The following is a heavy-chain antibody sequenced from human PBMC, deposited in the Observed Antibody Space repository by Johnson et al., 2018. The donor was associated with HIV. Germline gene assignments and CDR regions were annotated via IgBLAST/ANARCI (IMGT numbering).Heavy chain of an antibody. J-gene: IGHJ3*02. CDR3: ARPHEGQYYNFWSGSDAFDI. D-gene: IGHD3-3*01. CDR2: IKQDGSEK. CDR1: GFTFSNAW. Sequence: VLLVESGGGLVKPGGSLRLSCAASGFTFSNAWMSWVRQAPGKGLEWVANIKQDGSEKYYVDSVKGRFTISRDNAKNTLYLQMNSLRAEDTAVYYCARPHEGQYYNFWSGSDAFDIWGQGTMVTVSS. V-gene: IGHV3-7*01.